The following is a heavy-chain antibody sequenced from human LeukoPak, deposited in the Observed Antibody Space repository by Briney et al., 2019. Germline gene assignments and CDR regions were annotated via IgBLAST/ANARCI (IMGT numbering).Heavy chain of an antibody. CDR1: GFTFGRFA. D-gene: IGHD4-17*01. V-gene: IGHV3-23*01. CDR2: ISASGGSA. Sequence: GSLRLSCAASGFTFGRFAMSWVRQAPGKGPEWVSGISASGGSAYYADSVKGRFSISRDNSKNTLYLQMNSLRAGDTAVYYCAKARYGDGRGVDYWGQGTLVTVSS. CDR3: AKARYGDGRGVDY. J-gene: IGHJ4*02.